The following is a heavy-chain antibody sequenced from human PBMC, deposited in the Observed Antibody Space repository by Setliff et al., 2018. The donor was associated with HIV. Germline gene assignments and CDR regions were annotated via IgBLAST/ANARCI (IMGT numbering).Heavy chain of an antibody. CDR1: GLTFDDFG. CDR3: AKGVKWLAP. D-gene: IGHD3-10*01. V-gene: IGHV3-53*01. CDR2: MNNDGTT. J-gene: IGHJ5*02. Sequence: GGSLRLSCAASGLTFDDFGMSWVRQAPGKGLEWVSVMNNDGTTYYAESVKGRFTVSRDNSINILYLHMNSLIAEDTAVYYCAKGVKWLAPWGQGTLVTVSS.